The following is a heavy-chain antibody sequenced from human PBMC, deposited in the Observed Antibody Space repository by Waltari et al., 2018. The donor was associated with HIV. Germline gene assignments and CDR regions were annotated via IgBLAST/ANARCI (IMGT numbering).Heavy chain of an antibody. CDR1: GFHFSDYH. CDR2: SKPVESNS. CDR3: ARPRYSGYDYPTYFDS. Sequence: QVQLVESGGGLVKSGGSLRLSCAASGFHFSDYHLRWIRQHPGKGREWVSYSKPVESNSHYSDSVKGRFTISRYNAKNALYLQMDNLRGEDTAVYYCARPRYSGYDYPTYFDSWGQGNLVTVSS. D-gene: IGHD5-12*01. V-gene: IGHV3-11*01. J-gene: IGHJ4*02.